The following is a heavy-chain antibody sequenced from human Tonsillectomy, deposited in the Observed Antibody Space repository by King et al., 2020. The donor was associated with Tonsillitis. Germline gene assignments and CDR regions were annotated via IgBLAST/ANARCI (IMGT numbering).Heavy chain of an antibody. V-gene: IGHV1-18*04. Sequence: QLVQSGAEVKKPGASVKVSCKASGYTFTSYGISWVRQAPGQGLEGMGWISTYNGNTNYEQKLQGRVTMTTDTSTSTAYMELRSLRSDDTAVYYCARDYYGDYSSAFDIWGQGTMVTVSS. CDR2: ISTYNGNT. CDR1: GYTFTSYG. D-gene: IGHD4-17*01. J-gene: IGHJ3*02. CDR3: ARDYYGDYSSAFDI.